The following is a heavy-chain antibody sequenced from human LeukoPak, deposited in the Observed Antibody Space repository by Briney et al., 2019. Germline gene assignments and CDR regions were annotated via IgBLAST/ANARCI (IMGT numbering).Heavy chain of an antibody. CDR2: ISTSSRDI. V-gene: IGHV3-48*02. D-gene: IGHD1-26*01. CDR3: VRRVVGAMPFDF. Sequence: GGSLRLSCAASGFTFSTYNMNWVRQAPGKGLEWVSYISTSSRDIFYADSVKGRFTISRDDARSSLYLQMNSLRDEDTAVYYCVRRVVGAMPFDFWGQGTLVTVSS. CDR1: GFTFSTYN. J-gene: IGHJ4*02.